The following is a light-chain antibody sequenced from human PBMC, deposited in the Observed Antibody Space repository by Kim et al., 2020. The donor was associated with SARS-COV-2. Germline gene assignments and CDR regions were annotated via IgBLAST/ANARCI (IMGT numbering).Light chain of an antibody. CDR3: QQRSKWPLT. V-gene: IGKV3-11*01. CDR2: DAS. J-gene: IGKJ4*01. CDR1: QSVSKS. Sequence: EIVLTQSPATLSLSPGERATLSCRASQSVSKSLGWYQQKTGQAPRLLIYDASNRATVIPARFSGSGSGTNFTHTISSLEPEDFAVYYCQQRSKWPLTFGGGTKVDIK.